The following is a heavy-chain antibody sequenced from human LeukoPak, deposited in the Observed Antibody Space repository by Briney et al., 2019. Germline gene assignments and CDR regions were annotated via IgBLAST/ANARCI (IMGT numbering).Heavy chain of an antibody. V-gene: IGHV3-7*01. CDR1: GFTFSSYW. J-gene: IGHJ4*02. CDR3: ARGLYSSGWYEGSFDY. Sequence: GGSLRLSCAASGFTFSSYWMSWVRQAPGKGLEWVANIKQDGSEKYYVDSVKGRFTFSRDNAKNSLYLQMNSLRAEDTAVYCCARGLYSSGWYEGSFDYWGQGTLVTVSS. CDR2: IKQDGSEK. D-gene: IGHD6-19*01.